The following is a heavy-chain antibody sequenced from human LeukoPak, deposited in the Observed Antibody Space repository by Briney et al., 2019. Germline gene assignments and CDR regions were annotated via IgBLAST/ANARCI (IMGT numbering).Heavy chain of an antibody. Sequence: ASVKVSCKASGYTFTSYYMHWVRQAPGQGLEWMGIINPSGGSTSYAQKFQGRVTMTRDTSTSTVYMELSSLTSEDTAVYYCASPTRGYSSGWRLDYWGQGTLVTVSS. J-gene: IGHJ4*02. CDR1: GYTFTSYY. V-gene: IGHV1-46*01. CDR3: ASPTRGYSSGWRLDY. D-gene: IGHD6-19*01. CDR2: INPSGGST.